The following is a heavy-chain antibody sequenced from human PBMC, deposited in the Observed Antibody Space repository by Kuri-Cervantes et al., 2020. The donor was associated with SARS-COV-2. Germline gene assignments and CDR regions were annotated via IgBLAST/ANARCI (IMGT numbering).Heavy chain of an antibody. CDR2: FYPGDSDT. CDR1: GYSFTSYW. J-gene: IGHJ4*02. CDR3: ARVRGVVPSAMADY. V-gene: IGHV5-51*01. Sequence: GESLKISWKGSGYSFTSYWIAWVRQMPGNGLEWMGIFYPGDSDTRYSPSFQGQVTISADKSISTAYLQCSSLKASDTAMYYCARVRGVVPSAMADYWGQGTLVTVSS. D-gene: IGHD2-2*01.